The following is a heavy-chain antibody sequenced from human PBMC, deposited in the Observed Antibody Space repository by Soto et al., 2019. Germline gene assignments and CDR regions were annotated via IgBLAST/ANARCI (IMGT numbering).Heavy chain of an antibody. CDR1: GFTFSSYA. V-gene: IGHV3-30-3*01. CDR3: ATDPSTGYTDY. J-gene: IGHJ4*02. D-gene: IGHD3-9*01. Sequence: GGSLRLSCAASGFTFSSYAMHWVRQAPGKGLEWVAVISYDGSNKYYADSVKGRFTISRDNSKNTLYLQMNSLRAEDTAIFYCATDPSTGYTDYWGQGALVTVSS. CDR2: ISYDGSNK.